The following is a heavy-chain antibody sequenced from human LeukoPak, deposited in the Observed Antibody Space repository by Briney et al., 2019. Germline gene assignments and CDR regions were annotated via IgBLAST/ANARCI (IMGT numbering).Heavy chain of an antibody. Sequence: GGSLRLSCAASGFTFRSYNMHWVRQAPGKGLEWVAFTRFDGSNKYYADSVKGRFTVSRDNSRNTLYLQMNSLRNEDTAVYYCAKSLSGYSSDWYFFDHWGQGTLVTASS. CDR1: GFTFRSYN. V-gene: IGHV3-30*02. CDR2: TRFDGSNK. CDR3: AKSLSGYSSDWYFFDH. J-gene: IGHJ4*02. D-gene: IGHD6-13*01.